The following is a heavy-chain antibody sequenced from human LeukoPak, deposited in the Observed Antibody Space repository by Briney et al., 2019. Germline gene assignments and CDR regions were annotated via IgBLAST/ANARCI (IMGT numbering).Heavy chain of an antibody. Sequence: GGSLRLSCAASGFTFSSYVMHWVRQAPGKGLEWVAIISYDGSNEYYADSVKGRFTISRDNSKNTLYLQMNSLRAEDTAVYYCAKVGGIQPLWYFDYWGQGTLVTVSS. CDR3: AKVGGIQPLWYFDY. CDR1: GFTFSSYV. V-gene: IGHV3-30*04. J-gene: IGHJ4*02. D-gene: IGHD3-16*01. CDR2: ISYDGSNE.